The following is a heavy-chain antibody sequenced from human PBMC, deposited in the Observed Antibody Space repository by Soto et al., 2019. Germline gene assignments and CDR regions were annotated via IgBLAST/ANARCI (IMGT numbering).Heavy chain of an antibody. D-gene: IGHD4-17*01. V-gene: IGHV3-23*01. CDR1: GCTFSSYA. Sequence: GTLVLTCTASGCTFSSYAMSWVRQAPGKGLEWVSAISGSGGSTYYADSVKGRFTISRDNSKNTLYLQMKSLRAEDTAVYYCAKALLTYGDYVEDWFDPWGQGTLVTVYS. J-gene: IGHJ5*02. CDR3: AKALLTYGDYVEDWFDP. CDR2: ISGSGGST.